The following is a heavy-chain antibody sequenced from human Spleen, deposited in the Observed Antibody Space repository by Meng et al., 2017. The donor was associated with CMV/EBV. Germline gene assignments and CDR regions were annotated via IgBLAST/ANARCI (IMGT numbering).Heavy chain of an antibody. J-gene: IGHJ5*02. CDR3: ARVDYGWGYTFDP. V-gene: IGHV4-30-4*01. CDR1: GGSISSGDYY. Sequence: TVSGGSISSGDYYWSWIRQPPGKGLEWIGYIFNSGTTHCNPSLKSRVTISVDTSKNQFSLKLSSVTAADTAVYYCARVDYGWGYTFDPWGQGTLVTVSS. D-gene: IGHD3-10*01. CDR2: IFNSGTT.